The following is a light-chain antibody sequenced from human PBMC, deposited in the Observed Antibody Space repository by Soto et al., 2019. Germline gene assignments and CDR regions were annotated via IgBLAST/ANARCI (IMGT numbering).Light chain of an antibody. CDR3: QQYNSYFT. CDR1: QSVSNNY. J-gene: IGKJ1*01. CDR2: GAS. Sequence: ESVLTQSPCTLSLSPGERATLSSRASQSVSNNYLAWYQQKPGQAPRLLIYGASNRATGIPSRFSGSGSGTEFTLTISSLQPDDFATYYCQQYNSYFTFGQGTKVDIK. V-gene: IGKV3-20*01.